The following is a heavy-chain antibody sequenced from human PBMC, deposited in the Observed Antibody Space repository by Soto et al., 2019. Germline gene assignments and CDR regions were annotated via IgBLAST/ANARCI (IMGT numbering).Heavy chain of an antibody. CDR1: GFTFSSFA. J-gene: IGHJ3*02. Sequence: GGSLRLSCAASGFTFSSFAIHWVRQAPGKGLEWVATISFDGSNEYYADSVKGRFTISRDNSKSTLSLQMNSLRAEDTAVYYCARHGDIVLAPAALDAFDIWGQGTMVTVSS. CDR2: ISFDGSNE. D-gene: IGHD2-2*01. V-gene: IGHV3-30-3*01. CDR3: ARHGDIVLAPAALDAFDI.